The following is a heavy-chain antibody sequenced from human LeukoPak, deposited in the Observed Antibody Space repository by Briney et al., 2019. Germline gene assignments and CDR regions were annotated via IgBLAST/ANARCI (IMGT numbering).Heavy chain of an antibody. Sequence: PGGSLRLSCAASGFTFSSYSMNWVRQAPGKGLEWVSSISSSSSYIYYADSVKGRFTISRDNAKNSLYLQMNSLRAEDTAVYYCXXXXXXXXXXXXYPYYFDYWGQGTLVTVSS. CDR1: GFTFSSYS. CDR2: ISSSSSYI. D-gene: IGHD3-10*01. J-gene: IGHJ4*02. V-gene: IGHV3-21*01. CDR3: XXXXXXXXXXXXYPYYFDY.